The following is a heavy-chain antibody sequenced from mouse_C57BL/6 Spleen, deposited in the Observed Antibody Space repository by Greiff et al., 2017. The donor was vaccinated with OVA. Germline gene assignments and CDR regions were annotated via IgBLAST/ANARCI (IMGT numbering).Heavy chain of an antibody. Sequence: EVKLVESGPELVKPGASVKIPCKASGYTFTDYNMDWVKQSHGKSLEWIGDINPNNGGTIYNQKFKGKATLTVDKSSSTAYMELRSLTSEDTAVYYCARRNYDYSFAYWGQGTLVTVSA. CDR1: GYTFTDYN. V-gene: IGHV1-18*01. CDR3: ARRNYDYSFAY. D-gene: IGHD2-4*01. J-gene: IGHJ3*01. CDR2: INPNNGGT.